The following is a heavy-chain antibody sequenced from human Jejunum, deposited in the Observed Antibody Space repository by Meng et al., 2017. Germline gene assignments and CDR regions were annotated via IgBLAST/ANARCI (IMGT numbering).Heavy chain of an antibody. D-gene: IGHD2-15*01. Sequence: QGQLVEAEGGGVEAGASGRLTCACAGFTFSDYYMILTRQAPGKGLEWVSYISTKGGTQFHADSVEGRFTISRDNAKKSLYLQLNSLRAADTAVYYCARRPHCPEGNCSWLDPWGQGTLVTVSS. V-gene: IGHV3-11*01. CDR1: GFTFSDYY. CDR2: ISTKGGTQ. CDR3: ARRPHCPEGNCSWLDP. J-gene: IGHJ5*02.